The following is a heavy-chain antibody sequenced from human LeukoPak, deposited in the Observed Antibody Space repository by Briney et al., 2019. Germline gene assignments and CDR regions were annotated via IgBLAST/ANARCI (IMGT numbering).Heavy chain of an antibody. CDR1: GYSFSSYG. CDR2: VSAYNGNT. J-gene: IGHJ4*02. CDR3: ARGGTRLLWFGELLFPDY. D-gene: IGHD3-10*01. V-gene: IGHV1-18*01. Sequence: ASVKVSCTASGYSFSSYGISWVRQAPGQGLEWMGWVSAYNGNTNYAQKLQGRVTMTTDTSTSTAYMELRSLRSDDTAVYYCARGGTRLLWFGELLFPDYWGQGTLVTVSS.